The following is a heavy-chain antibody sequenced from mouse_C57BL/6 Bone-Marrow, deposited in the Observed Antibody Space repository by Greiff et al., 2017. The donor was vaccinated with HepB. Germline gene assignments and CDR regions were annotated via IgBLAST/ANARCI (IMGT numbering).Heavy chain of an antibody. CDR3: ARYSNYGGDY. D-gene: IGHD2-5*01. CDR2: ISNGGGST. V-gene: IGHV5-12*01. Sequence: EVKLMESGGGLVQPGGSLKLSCAASGFTFSDYYMYWVRQTPEKRLEWVAYISNGGGSTYYPDTVKGRFTISRDNAKNTLYLQMSRLKSEDTAMYYCARYSNYGGDYWGQGTSVTVSS. J-gene: IGHJ4*01. CDR1: GFTFSDYY.